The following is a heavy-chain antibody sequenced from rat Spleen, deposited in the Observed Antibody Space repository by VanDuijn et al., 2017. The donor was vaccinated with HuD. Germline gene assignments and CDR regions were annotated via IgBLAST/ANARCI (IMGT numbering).Heavy chain of an antibody. Sequence: EVQLVESGGGLVQPGRSMKLSCAASGFTFSDYNMAWVRQAPKKGLEWVATISYDGSSTYYRDSVKGRFTISRDNAKSTLYLQMNSLRSEDTATDYCTREAAWGEGVMVTVSS. CDR1: GFTFSDYN. D-gene: IGHD1-2*01. J-gene: IGHJ2*01. V-gene: IGHV5-7*01. CDR2: ISYDGSST. CDR3: TREAA.